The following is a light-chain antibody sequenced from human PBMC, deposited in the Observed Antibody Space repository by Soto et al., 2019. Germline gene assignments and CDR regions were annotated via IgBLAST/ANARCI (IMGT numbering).Light chain of an antibody. CDR3: QVRDVWPT. Sequence: IVLTQSPATLSLSPGERDALSCRASQSVSTSLAWYQHKPGQAPRLIIYDASKRAPGIPARFSGSGSGTDFTLTISSLEPEDFAVYYCQVRDVWPTFGQGTKVEIK. CDR1: QSVSTS. CDR2: DAS. J-gene: IGKJ1*01. V-gene: IGKV3-11*01.